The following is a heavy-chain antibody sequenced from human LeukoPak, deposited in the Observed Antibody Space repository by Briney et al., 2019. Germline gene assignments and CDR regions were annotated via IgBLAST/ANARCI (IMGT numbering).Heavy chain of an antibody. V-gene: IGHV3-21*01. CDR3: ARGLGYCSGGSCYSGSGYYYYGMDV. D-gene: IGHD2-15*01. CDR1: AFTFSSYS. J-gene: IGHJ6*02. CDR2: ISSSSSNK. Sequence: GGSLSFSCAASAFTFSSYSMNWVRQAPGQGREWLSSISSSSSNKYYADSVKGRFTISRDNAKNSLYLQMNSLRAEDTAVYYCARGLGYCSGGSCYSGSGYYYYGMDVWGQGTTVTVSS.